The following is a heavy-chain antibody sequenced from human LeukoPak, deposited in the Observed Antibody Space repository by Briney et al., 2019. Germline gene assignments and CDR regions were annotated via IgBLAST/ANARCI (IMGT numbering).Heavy chain of an antibody. V-gene: IGHV3-53*01. CDR2: IYSGGST. CDR3: ASDEHYYDSSGYWLRRYAFDI. CDR1: GFTVSSNY. Sequence: PGGSLRLSCAASGFTVSSNYMSWVRQAPGKGLEWVSVIYSGGSTYYADSVKGRFTISRDNSKNTLYLQMSSLRAEDTAVYYCASDEHYYDSSGYWLRRYAFDIWGQGTMVTVSS. J-gene: IGHJ3*02. D-gene: IGHD3-22*01.